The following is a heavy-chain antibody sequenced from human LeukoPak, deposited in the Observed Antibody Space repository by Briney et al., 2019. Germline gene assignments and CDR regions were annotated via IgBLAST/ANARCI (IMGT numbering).Heavy chain of an antibody. CDR1: GGSISRYY. CDR2: INYSGST. V-gene: IGHV4-59*12. J-gene: IGHJ4*02. D-gene: IGHD3-3*01. Sequence: SETLSLTCTVSGGSISRYYWSWIRQPPGKGLEWIGYINYSGSTNYNPSLKSRVTMSVDTSKNQFSLKLSSVTAADTAVYYCARGGVYYDFWSGYSSFDYWGQGTLVTVSS. CDR3: ARGGVYYDFWSGYSSFDY.